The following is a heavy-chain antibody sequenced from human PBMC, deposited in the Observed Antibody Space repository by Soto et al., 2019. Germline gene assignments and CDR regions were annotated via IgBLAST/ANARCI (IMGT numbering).Heavy chain of an antibody. Sequence: LSLTCAVYGGSFSGYYWSWIRQPPGKGLEWIGEINHSGSTNYNPSLKSRVTISVDTSKNQFSLKLSSVTAADTAVYYCARGEVTTTYYFDYWGQGTLVTVSS. J-gene: IGHJ4*02. CDR1: GGSFSGYY. CDR3: ARGEVTTTYYFDY. D-gene: IGHD4-17*01. CDR2: INHSGST. V-gene: IGHV4-34*01.